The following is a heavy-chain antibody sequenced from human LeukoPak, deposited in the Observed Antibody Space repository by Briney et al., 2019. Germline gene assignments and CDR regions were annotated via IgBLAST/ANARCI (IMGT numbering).Heavy chain of an antibody. D-gene: IGHD2-15*01. CDR1: GYTFTSYY. Sequence: GASVKVSCKASGYTFTSYYMHWVRQAPGQGLEWMGIINPSGGSTSYAQKFQGRVTMTRDMSTSTVYMELSSLRSEDTAAYYCARGGTSSIHCSGGSCRLNWFDPWGQGTLVTVSS. J-gene: IGHJ5*02. V-gene: IGHV1-46*01. CDR3: ARGGTSSIHCSGGSCRLNWFDP. CDR2: INPSGGST.